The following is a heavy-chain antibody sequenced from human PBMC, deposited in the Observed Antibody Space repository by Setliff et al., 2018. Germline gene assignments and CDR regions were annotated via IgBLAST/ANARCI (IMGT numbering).Heavy chain of an antibody. V-gene: IGHV4-39*01. CDR3: ERGFSRIEGWGNWFDP. D-gene: IGHD2-15*01. J-gene: IGHJ5*02. CDR1: GGSVSNSGFF. CDR2: IYDSGSS. Sequence: KTSETLSLTCTVSGGSVSNSGFFWGWLRQAPGKGLEWIGNIYDSGSSNYNASLKSRLIITRDTSKNQISLKLTSVTAADTAVYYCERGFSRIEGWGNWFDPWGQESWSPSPQ.